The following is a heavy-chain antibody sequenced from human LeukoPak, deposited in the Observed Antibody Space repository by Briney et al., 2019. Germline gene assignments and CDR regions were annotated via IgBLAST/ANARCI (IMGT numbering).Heavy chain of an antibody. D-gene: IGHD1-26*01. J-gene: IGHJ4*02. CDR2: IYYSGST. Sequence: TSETLSLTCTVSGGSISSSSYYWGWIRQPPGKGLEWIGSIYYSGSTYYNPSLKSRVTISVDTSKNQFSLKLSSVTAPDTAVYYCARDLVGATTSGGLDYWGQGTLVTVSS. CDR3: ARDLVGATTSGGLDY. CDR1: GGSISSSSYY. V-gene: IGHV4-39*07.